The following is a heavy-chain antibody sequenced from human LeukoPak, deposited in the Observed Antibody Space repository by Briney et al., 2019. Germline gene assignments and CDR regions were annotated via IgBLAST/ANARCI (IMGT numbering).Heavy chain of an antibody. CDR2: VSNGGSSSK. J-gene: IGHJ4*02. CDR3: ARDKSKKGHDC. V-gene: IGHV3-11*01. Sequence: GGSLRLSCAASGFTLSDYYMSWIRQAPGKGLEWVSYVSNGGSSSKLYADSVKGRFTVFRDYAKNSLYLQMESLRADDTGVYYCARDKSKKGHDCWGRGTLVTVSS. CDR1: GFTLSDYY.